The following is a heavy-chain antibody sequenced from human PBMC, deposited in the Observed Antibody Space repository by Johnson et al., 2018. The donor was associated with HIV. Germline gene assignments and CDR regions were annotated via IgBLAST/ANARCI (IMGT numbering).Heavy chain of an antibody. Sequence: VQLVESGGGVVRPGGSLRLSCAASGFTFDDYGMSWVRQAPGKGLEWVSGINWNGGSTGYADSVKGRFTISRANAKNSLYLQMNSLRAEDTAFYYCAKDMSYDSRGDAFHIWGHGTMVTVSS. J-gene: IGHJ3*02. V-gene: IGHV3-20*04. CDR2: INWNGGST. D-gene: IGHD3-22*01. CDR3: AKDMSYDSRGDAFHI. CDR1: GFTFDDYG.